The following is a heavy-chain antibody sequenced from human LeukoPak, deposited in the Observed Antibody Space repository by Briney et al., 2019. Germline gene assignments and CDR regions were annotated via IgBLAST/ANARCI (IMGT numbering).Heavy chain of an antibody. D-gene: IGHD2-15*01. J-gene: IGHJ4*02. CDR2: INQDGSEK. CDR1: GFTFRSYW. V-gene: IGHV3-7*03. CDR3: ARRGSYSIHDC. Sequence: GGSLRLSCAASGFTFRSYWMSWVCQAPGKGLEWVANINQDGSEKNFVDSVKGRFSISRDNAENSLYLQMNSLRAEDTAVYYCARRGSYSIHDCWGQGTLVTVSS.